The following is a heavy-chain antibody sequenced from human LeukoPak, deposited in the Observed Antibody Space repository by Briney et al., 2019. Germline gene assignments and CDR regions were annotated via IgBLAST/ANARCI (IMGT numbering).Heavy chain of an antibody. V-gene: IGHV1-24*01. CDR1: GYTLTELS. Sequence: ASVNVSCTVSGYTLTELSMHWVRQAPGKGLEWMGGFDPEDGETIYAQKFQGRVTMTRDTSTSTVYMELSSLRSEDTAVYYCARGSWELLDYWGQGTLVTVSS. CDR3: ARGSWELLDY. CDR2: FDPEDGET. D-gene: IGHD1-26*01. J-gene: IGHJ4*02.